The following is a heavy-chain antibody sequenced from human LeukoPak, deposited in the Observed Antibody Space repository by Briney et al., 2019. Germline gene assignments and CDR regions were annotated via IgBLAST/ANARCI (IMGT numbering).Heavy chain of an antibody. CDR1: GFTFSNYW. J-gene: IGHJ4*02. CDR3: ARDKLAYYYGSGSHDFDY. Sequence: PGGSLRLSCEGSGFTFSNYWMGWVRQAPGKGLQWVANIKTDGSEKYYVDSVKGRFTISRDNAKNSLYLQMNSLRAEDTAVYYCARDKLAYYYGSGSHDFDYWGQGTLVTVSS. CDR2: IKTDGSEK. V-gene: IGHV3-7*03. D-gene: IGHD3-10*01.